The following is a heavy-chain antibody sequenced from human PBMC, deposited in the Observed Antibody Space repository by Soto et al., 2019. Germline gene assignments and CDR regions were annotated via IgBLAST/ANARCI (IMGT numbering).Heavy chain of an antibody. D-gene: IGHD2-21*02. CDR2: ISYDGSNK. CDR3: AKDIAYCGGYCPEGYYGMDV. J-gene: IGHJ6*02. Sequence: QVQLVESGGGVVQPGRSLRLSCAASGFTFSSYGMHWVRQAPGKGLEWVAVISYDGSNKYYADSVKGRFTISRDNSKNTLYLQMNSLRAEDTAVYYCAKDIAYCGGYCPEGYYGMDVWGQGTTVTVSS. CDR1: GFTFSSYG. V-gene: IGHV3-30*18.